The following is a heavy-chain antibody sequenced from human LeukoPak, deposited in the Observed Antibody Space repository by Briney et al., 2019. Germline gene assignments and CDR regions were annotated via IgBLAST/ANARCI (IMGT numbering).Heavy chain of an antibody. J-gene: IGHJ4*02. Sequence: GESLQISCKGSGYSFTSYWIGWVRQMPGKGLEWMGIIYPSDSDTRYSPSFQGQVTISVDKSVSTAYLQWSSLKASDTAMYYCARRYGGNSRAFDYWGQGTLVTVSS. CDR1: GYSFTSYW. CDR3: ARRYGGNSRAFDY. CDR2: IYPSDSDT. D-gene: IGHD4-23*01. V-gene: IGHV5-51*01.